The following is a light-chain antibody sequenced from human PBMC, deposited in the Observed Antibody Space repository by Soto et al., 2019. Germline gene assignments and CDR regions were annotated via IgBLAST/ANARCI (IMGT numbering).Light chain of an antibody. CDR1: QTISSW. CDR2: KAS. V-gene: IGKV1-5*03. CDR3: QQVKSYPRT. Sequence: DIQITQSPSTLSGSVGDRVTITFRASQTISSWLAWYQQKPGKAPKLLIYKASTLKSGVPSRFSGSGSGTEFTLTIDSLQPEDFATYYCQQVKSYPRTFSGGTKVDIK. J-gene: IGKJ4*01.